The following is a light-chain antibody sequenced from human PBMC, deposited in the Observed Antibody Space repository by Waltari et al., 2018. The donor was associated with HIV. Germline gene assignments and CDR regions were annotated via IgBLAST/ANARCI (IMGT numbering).Light chain of an antibody. V-gene: IGLV1-51*01. CDR1: SSNIGNNY. Sequence: QSVLTQPPSVSAAPGQKVTISCSGSSSNIGNNYVSWFQQFPGTAPKLLIHENNKRRSGIPDRFAGSKSGTSATLGITGLQTGDEADYYCGSWDNTLSAGVFGGGTKLTVL. CDR3: GSWDNTLSAGV. CDR2: ENN. J-gene: IGLJ2*01.